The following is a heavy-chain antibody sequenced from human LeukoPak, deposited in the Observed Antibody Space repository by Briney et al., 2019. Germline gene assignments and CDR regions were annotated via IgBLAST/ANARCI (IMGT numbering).Heavy chain of an antibody. D-gene: IGHD3-22*01. Sequence: LPGGSLRLSCAASGFTFSSYWMHWVRQAPGKGLAWVSRINSDGSTTNYADYVKGRFTISRDNAKNTLYLQMNSLRAEDTAVYYCARGVDYYENSGTVDYWGQGTLVTVSS. CDR2: INSDGSTT. V-gene: IGHV3-74*01. J-gene: IGHJ4*02. CDR3: ARGVDYYENSGTVDY. CDR1: GFTFSSYW.